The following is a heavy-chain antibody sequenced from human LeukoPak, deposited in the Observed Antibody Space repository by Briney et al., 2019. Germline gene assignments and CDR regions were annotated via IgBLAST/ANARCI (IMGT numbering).Heavy chain of an antibody. J-gene: IGHJ4*02. CDR1: GYSISSGYY. V-gene: IGHV4-38-2*02. Sequence: PSETLSLTCTVSGYSISSGYYWGWIRQPPGKGLEWIGSIYHSGSAYYNPSLKSRVTISVDTSKNQFSLKLSSVTAADTAVYYCAREGGQQPIDYWGQGTLVTVSS. D-gene: IGHD6-13*01. CDR2: IYHSGSA. CDR3: AREGGQQPIDY.